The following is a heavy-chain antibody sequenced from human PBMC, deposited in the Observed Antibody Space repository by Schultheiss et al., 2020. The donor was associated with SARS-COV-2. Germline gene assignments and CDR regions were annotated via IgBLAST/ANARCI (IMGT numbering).Heavy chain of an antibody. CDR1: GFTFSSYS. Sequence: GESLKISCAASGFTFSSYSMNWVRQAPGKGLEWVSHINGDGSATNYADSVKGRFTISRDNSKNTLYLQMNSLRAEDTAVYYCAKDRVGLDYWGQGTLVTVSS. CDR3: AKDRVGLDY. V-gene: IGHV3-23*01. J-gene: IGHJ4*02. D-gene: IGHD2-15*01. CDR2: INGDGSAT.